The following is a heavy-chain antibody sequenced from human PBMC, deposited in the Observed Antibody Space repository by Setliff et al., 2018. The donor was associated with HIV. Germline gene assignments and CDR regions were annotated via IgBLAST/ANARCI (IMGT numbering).Heavy chain of an antibody. D-gene: IGHD5-18*01. CDR3: AREGKTALVTKYFDY. CDR2: IDYSGSA. CDR1: GGSTTSSTYY. J-gene: IGHJ4*02. Sequence: PSETLSLTCTVSGGSTTSSTYYWSWIRHSPGEGLEWIGYIDYSGSAFYNPSLKSRLTISRDTSKNQFSLRMKSVTAADTAVYYCAREGKTALVTKYFDYWGQGTLVTVSS. V-gene: IGHV4-31*03.